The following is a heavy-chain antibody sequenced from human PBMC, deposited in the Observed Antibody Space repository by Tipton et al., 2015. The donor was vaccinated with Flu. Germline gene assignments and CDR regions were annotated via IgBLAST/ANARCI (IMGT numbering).Heavy chain of an antibody. CDR3: ARVTNSISSLPFDP. D-gene: IGHD6-6*01. Sequence: TLSLTCAVSRGSFSAYYWSWLRQPPGRGLEWIGSISYSGSTDYNPSLKSRVTVSGDTTTNQLSLKVTSVTAADTAVYYCARVTNSISSLPFDPWGQGALVTVSS. CDR2: ISYSGST. CDR1: RGSFSAYY. J-gene: IGHJ5*02. V-gene: IGHV4-59*08.